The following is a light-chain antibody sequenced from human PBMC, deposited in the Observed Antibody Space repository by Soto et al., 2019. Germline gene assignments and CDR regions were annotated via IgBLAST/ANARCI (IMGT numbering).Light chain of an antibody. CDR1: QSLSRS. CDR3: QHRANWPLT. CDR2: DAS. V-gene: IGKV3-11*01. Sequence: EIVLTQSPATLSLSPGERATLSCRASQSLSRSLAWYQQKPGQAPRLLIYDASNRATGIPARFSGSGSGTDFTLTISSLEPEDFALYYCQHRANWPLTFGGETKVEIK. J-gene: IGKJ4*01.